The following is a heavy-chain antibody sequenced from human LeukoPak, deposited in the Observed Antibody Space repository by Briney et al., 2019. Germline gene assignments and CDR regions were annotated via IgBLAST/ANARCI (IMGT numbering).Heavy chain of an antibody. Sequence: GGSLRLSCAASGFTFSSYWMSWVRQAPGKGLVWVSRINSDGSSTTYADYVKGRFTISRENAKNTPYLQMNSLRAEDTAVYYCARVGGSYSSSWVDYWGQGTLVTVSS. V-gene: IGHV3-74*01. J-gene: IGHJ4*02. CDR2: INSDGSST. CDR3: ARVGGSYSSSWVDY. CDR1: GFTFSSYW. D-gene: IGHD6-13*01.